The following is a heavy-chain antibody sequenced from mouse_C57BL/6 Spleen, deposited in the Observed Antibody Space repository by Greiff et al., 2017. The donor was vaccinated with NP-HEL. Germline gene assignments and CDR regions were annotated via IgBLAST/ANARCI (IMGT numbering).Heavy chain of an antibody. D-gene: IGHD2-3*01. V-gene: IGHV1-69*01. CDR1: GYTFTSYW. CDR3: ARRDGYSYAMDD. J-gene: IGHJ4*01. CDR2: IDPSDSYT. Sequence: QVQLQQPGAELVMPGASVKLSCKASGYTFTSYWMHWVKQRPGQGLEWIGEIDPSDSYTHYNQKFKGKSTLTVDKSSSTAYMQLSSLTSEDSAVDYCARRDGYSYAMDDWGQGTSVTVSS.